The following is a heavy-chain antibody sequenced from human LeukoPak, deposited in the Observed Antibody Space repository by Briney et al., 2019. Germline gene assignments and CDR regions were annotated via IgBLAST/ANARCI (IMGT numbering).Heavy chain of an antibody. CDR2: IYSGGST. V-gene: IGHV3-53*01. CDR1: GFTVTSNY. Sequence: GGSLRLSCAASGFTVTSNYMSWVRQAPGKGLEWVSIIYSGGSTDYADSVKGRFTISRDNSKNTLFLQMNSLRAEDTAIYYCAKDRANTGWYGRFDSWGQGALVTVSS. J-gene: IGHJ4*02. D-gene: IGHD6-19*01. CDR3: AKDRANTGWYGRFDS.